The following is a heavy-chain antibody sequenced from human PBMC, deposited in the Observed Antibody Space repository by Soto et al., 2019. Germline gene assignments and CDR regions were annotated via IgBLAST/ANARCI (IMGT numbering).Heavy chain of an antibody. D-gene: IGHD3-9*01. CDR3: ARTLTYYDILTGYPCWFDP. CDR2: IYYSGST. V-gene: IGHV4-39*01. J-gene: IGHJ5*02. CDR1: GGSISSSSYY. Sequence: QLQLQESGPGLVKPSETLSLTCTVSGGSISSSSYYWGWIRQPPGTGLEWIGSIYYSGSTYYNPSLKSRVTISVDTSKNQFSLKLSSVTAADTAVYYCARTLTYYDILTGYPCWFDPWGQGTLVTVSS.